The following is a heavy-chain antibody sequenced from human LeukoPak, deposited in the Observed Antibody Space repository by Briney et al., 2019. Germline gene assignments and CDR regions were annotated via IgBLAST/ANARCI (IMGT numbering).Heavy chain of an antibody. CDR1: GFTFSSYW. CDR2: IKQDGREK. D-gene: IGHD4-23*01. J-gene: IGHJ2*01. Sequence: GGSLRLSCAASGFTFSSYWMSWVRQAPGKGLEWVANIKQDGREKYYVDSVKGRFTISRDNSTNSLYLQMNSLRTEDTALYYCAKDIGPYGGNSEGYFDLWGRGTLVTVSS. CDR3: AKDIGPYGGNSEGYFDL. V-gene: IGHV3-7*05.